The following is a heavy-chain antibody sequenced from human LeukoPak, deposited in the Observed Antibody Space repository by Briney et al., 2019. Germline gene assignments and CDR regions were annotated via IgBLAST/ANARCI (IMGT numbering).Heavy chain of an antibody. D-gene: IGHD1-26*01. CDR3: APSRLGGSYGTFDI. V-gene: IGHV3-23*01. CDR1: GFTFSSYA. CDR2: ISGSGGST. J-gene: IGHJ3*02. Sequence: GGSLRLSCAASGFTFSSYAMSWVRQAPGKGLEWVSTISGSGGSTYFADSVKGWFTISRDNSKNTLYLQMNSLRAEDTALYYCAPSRLGGSYGTFDIWGQGTMVTVSS.